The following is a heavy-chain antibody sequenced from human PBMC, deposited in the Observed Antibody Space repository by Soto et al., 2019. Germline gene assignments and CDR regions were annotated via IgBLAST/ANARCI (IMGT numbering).Heavy chain of an antibody. CDR3: ARPRATVTTYLNYYYGMDV. Sequence: PSETLYLTCAVYGGSYSGYYRSWIRQPPWKGLEWVGENNHSGSTNYNPSLKSRVTISVDTSKKQFSLKLSSVTAADTAVYYCARPRATVTTYLNYYYGMDVWVQGNTVT. D-gene: IGHD4-17*01. CDR2: NNHSGST. CDR1: GGSYSGYY. J-gene: IGHJ6*02. V-gene: IGHV4-34*01.